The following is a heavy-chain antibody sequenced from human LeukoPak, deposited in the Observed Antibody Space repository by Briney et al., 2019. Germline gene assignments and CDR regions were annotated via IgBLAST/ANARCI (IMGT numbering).Heavy chain of an antibody. V-gene: IGHV4-61*02. Sequence: PSETLSLTCTVSGGSISSGSYYWSWIRQPAGKGLEWIGRIYTSGSTNYNPSLKSRVTISVDTSKNQFSLKLSSVTAADTAVYYCVVVPAEWGYYYYYMDVWGKGTTVTVSS. J-gene: IGHJ6*03. CDR2: IYTSGST. CDR3: VVVPAEWGYYYYYMDV. D-gene: IGHD2-2*01. CDR1: GGSISSGSYY.